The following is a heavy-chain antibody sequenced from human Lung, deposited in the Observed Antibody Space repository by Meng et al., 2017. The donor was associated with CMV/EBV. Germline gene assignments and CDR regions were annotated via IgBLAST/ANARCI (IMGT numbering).Heavy chain of an antibody. V-gene: IGHV3-15*01. CDR3: TDTGPLTPN. J-gene: IGHJ4*02. D-gene: IGHD1-14*01. Sequence: GESLKISCATSGFPFNKAWMNWVRQAPGKGLEWVGRIKTRVSGGTADYAASVKGRFTISRDDSKKILFLQMNSLKSEDTAAYYCTDTGPLTPNWGQGTLVTVSS. CDR2: IKTRVSGGTA. CDR1: GFPFNKAW.